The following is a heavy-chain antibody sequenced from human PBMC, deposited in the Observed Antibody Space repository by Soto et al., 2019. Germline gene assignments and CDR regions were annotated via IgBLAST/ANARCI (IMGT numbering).Heavy chain of an antibody. J-gene: IGHJ4*02. Sequence: QVQLVESGGGVVQPGRSPRLSCAASGFTFSNYAMHWVLQAPGKGLEWVAVTSFDGSNRYYADSVKGRFTISRDNSNNTLYLQMNSMRPEDTAVYYCARAGAAGTYCGGDCYLVYWGQGTLVTVSS. D-gene: IGHD2-21*02. CDR2: TSFDGSNR. V-gene: IGHV3-30-3*01. CDR1: GFTFSNYA. CDR3: ARAGAAGTYCGGDCYLVY.